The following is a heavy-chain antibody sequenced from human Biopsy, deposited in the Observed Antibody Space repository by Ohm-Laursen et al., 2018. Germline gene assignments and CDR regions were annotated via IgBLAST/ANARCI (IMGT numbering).Heavy chain of an antibody. J-gene: IGHJ6*02. Sequence: SLRHSCAASGFTFSVYAMHWVRQAPGKGLEWVAIIWYDGSSEYYADSVKGRFTISRDNSKNTVYLQMNSLRVEDTAVYYCARDPIVGSKADGMDVWGQGTTVTVSS. V-gene: IGHV3-33*01. CDR2: IWYDGSSE. CDR3: ARDPIVGSKADGMDV. D-gene: IGHD1-26*01. CDR1: GFTFSVYA.